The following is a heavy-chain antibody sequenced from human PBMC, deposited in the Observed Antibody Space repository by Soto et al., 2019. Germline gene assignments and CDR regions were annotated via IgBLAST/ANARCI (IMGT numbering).Heavy chain of an antibody. CDR1: GYTFTSYG. J-gene: IGHJ6*03. CDR2: ISAYNGNT. V-gene: IGHV1-18*01. D-gene: IGHD3-10*01. Sequence: ASVKVSCKASGYTFTSYGISWVRQAPGQGLEWMGWISAYNGNTNYAQKLQGRVTMTTDTSTSTAYMELRSLRSDDTAVYCCARVFNPTLWFGAYYYMDVWGKGTTVTVSS. CDR3: ARVFNPTLWFGAYYYMDV.